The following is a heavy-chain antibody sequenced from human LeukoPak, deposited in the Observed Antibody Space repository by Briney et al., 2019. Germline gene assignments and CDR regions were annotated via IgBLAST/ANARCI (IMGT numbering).Heavy chain of an antibody. CDR1: GFTFSSYS. CDR3: AKVRVVYAIPGAFDY. J-gene: IGHJ4*02. CDR2: ISGSGGST. V-gene: IGHV3-23*01. D-gene: IGHD2-8*02. Sequence: GGSLVLSCAASGFTFSSYSMNWVRQAPGKGLEWVSAISGSGGSTYYADSVKGRFTISRDNSKNTLYLQMNSLGAEDTAVYYCAKVRVVYAIPGAFDYWGQGTLVTVSS.